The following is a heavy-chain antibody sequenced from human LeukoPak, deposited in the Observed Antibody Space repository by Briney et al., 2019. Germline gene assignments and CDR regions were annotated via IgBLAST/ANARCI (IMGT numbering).Heavy chain of an antibody. J-gene: IGHJ3*01. CDR1: GFTFSSYW. CDR3: ARESWTSSGDALDV. D-gene: IGHD3-16*02. V-gene: IGHV3-74*01. Sequence: PGGSLRLSCAASGFTFSSYWMHWVRHAPGKGLVWVSRINTDGSSTSYADSVKGRFTISRDNAENSVYLQMNSLRGDDTAVYYCARESWTSSGDALDVWGQGALVTVSS. CDR2: INTDGSST.